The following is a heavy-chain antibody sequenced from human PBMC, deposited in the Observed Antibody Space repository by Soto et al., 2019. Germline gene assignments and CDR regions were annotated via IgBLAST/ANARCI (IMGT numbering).Heavy chain of an antibody. J-gene: IGHJ6*02. V-gene: IGHV1-18*04. Sequence: ASVKVSCKASGYTFTSYGISWVRRAPGQGLEWMGWISAYNGNTNYAQKLQGRVTMTKDTSTSTADMELRRLRSDDTAVYYCARAYYYGFWSGYYPSYYYGMDVWGQGTTVTVSS. CDR2: ISAYNGNT. D-gene: IGHD3-3*01. CDR3: ARAYYYGFWSGYYPSYYYGMDV. CDR1: GYTFTSYG.